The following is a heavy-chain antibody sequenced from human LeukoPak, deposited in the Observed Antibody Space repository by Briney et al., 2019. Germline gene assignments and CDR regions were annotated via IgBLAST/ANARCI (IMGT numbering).Heavy chain of an antibody. D-gene: IGHD3-16*02. CDR2: IIPVFGVS. V-gene: IGHV1-69*04. Sequence: ASVKVSCKASGGSFSSYVITWVRQAPGQGLEWMGRIIPVFGVSNFAQKFQGRVTITADKSTNTARMELSRLESGDTAVYYCTREGVYAPDPSSYHRDAFDMWGQGTVVIVSS. CDR1: GGSFSSYV. J-gene: IGHJ3*02. CDR3: TREGVYAPDPSSYHRDAFDM.